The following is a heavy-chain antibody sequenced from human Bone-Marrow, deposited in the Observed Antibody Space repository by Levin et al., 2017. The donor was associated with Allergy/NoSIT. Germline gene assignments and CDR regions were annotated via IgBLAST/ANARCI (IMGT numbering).Heavy chain of an antibody. CDR3: AAGGLGDTCGCPFDF. J-gene: IGHJ4*01. CDR1: GFTVSSNY. D-gene: IGHD5-18*01. CDR2: IYSGGTT. V-gene: IGHV3-53*01. Sequence: GESLKISCAASGFTVSSNYMSWVRQAPGKGLEWVSLIYSGGTTYYADSVKGRFTISRDNSKNTLFLQMDSLRAEDTAVYYCAAGGLGDTCGCPFDFWGHGTLVTVSS.